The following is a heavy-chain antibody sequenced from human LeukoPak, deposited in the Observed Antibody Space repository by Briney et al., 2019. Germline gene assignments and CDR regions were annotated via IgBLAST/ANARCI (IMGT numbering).Heavy chain of an antibody. J-gene: IGHJ4*02. CDR3: ARGGDIVVVPAAMSLDY. CDR1: GFTFSSYA. D-gene: IGHD2-2*01. CDR2: ISYDANSI. Sequence: PGGSLRLSCAASGFTFSSYAMSWVRQAPGKGLEWVAGISYDANSIYYADSVKGRFTISRDNSKNTLYLQMNSLRAEDTAVYYCARGGDIVVVPAAMSLDYWGQGTLVTVSS. V-gene: IGHV3-30*03.